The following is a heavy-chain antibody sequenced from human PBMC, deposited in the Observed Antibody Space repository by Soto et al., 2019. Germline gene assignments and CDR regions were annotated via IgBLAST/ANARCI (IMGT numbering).Heavy chain of an antibody. CDR1: GGSISSSSYY. D-gene: IGHD3-10*01. V-gene: IGHV4-39*01. J-gene: IGHJ1*01. CDR2: IYYSGST. Sequence: QLQLQESGPGLVKPSETLSLTCTVSGGSISSSSYYWGWIRQPPGKGLEWIGSIYYSGSTYYNPSLAGRVTISVHTSTNQLSLTPSPVTAADTAVYCCATVWFGASLHWGQGTLVTVSS. CDR3: ATVWFGASLH.